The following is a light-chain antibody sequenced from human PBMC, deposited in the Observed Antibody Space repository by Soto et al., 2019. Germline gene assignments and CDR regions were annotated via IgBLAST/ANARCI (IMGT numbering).Light chain of an antibody. J-gene: IGKJ1*01. V-gene: IGKV3-20*01. CDR1: QSVGNN. CDR2: GAS. Sequence: EIVMTQSPVTLSVSPGERATLSRGASQSVGNNLAWYQHKPGQAPRLLIHGASSRATGIPDRFSGSGSGTDFTLTISRLEPEDFAVYYCQQYGSSPWTFGQGTKVDI. CDR3: QQYGSSPWT.